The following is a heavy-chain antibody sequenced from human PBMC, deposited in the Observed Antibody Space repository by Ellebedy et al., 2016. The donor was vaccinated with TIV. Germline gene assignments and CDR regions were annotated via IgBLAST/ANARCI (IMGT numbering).Heavy chain of an antibody. D-gene: IGHD3-10*01. V-gene: IGHV4-31*03. Sequence: SETLSLTXTVSGGSISSGGYYWSWIRQHPGKGLEWIGYIYYSGSTYYNPSLKSRVTISVDTSKNQFSLKLRSVTAADTAVHYWARDRVEPPERGFGEVSVWGQGTLVTVSS. CDR3: ARDRVEPPERGFGEVSV. CDR2: IYYSGST. CDR1: GGSISSGGYY. J-gene: IGHJ4*02.